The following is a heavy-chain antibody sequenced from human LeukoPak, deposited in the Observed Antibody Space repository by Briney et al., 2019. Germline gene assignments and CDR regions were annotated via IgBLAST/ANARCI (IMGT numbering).Heavy chain of an antibody. J-gene: IGHJ5*02. CDR3: ARAVVVVPAGYNWFDP. D-gene: IGHD2-2*01. Sequence: SETLSLTCTVSGGSINSSDYYWSWIRQPPGKGLEWIGYIYYSGSTYYNPSLKRRLTISIDTSKNQFSLKLNSVTAADTAVYSCARAVVVVPAGYNWFDPWGQGTLVTVSS. V-gene: IGHV4-30-4*08. CDR1: GGSINSSDYY. CDR2: IYYSGST.